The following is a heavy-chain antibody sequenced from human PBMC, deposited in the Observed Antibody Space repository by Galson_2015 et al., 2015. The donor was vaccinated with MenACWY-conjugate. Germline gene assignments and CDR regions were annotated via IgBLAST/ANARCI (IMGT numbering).Heavy chain of an antibody. D-gene: IGHD6-13*01. CDR1: GFTFSSYG. Sequence: SLRLSCAASGFTFSSYGMHWVRQAPGKGLEWVAVIWYDGSNKYYADSVKGRFTISRDNSKNTLYLQMNSLRAEDTAVYYCARDSSSWYGTYYYYGMDVWGQGTTVTVSS. CDR2: IWYDGSNK. V-gene: IGHV3-33*01. CDR3: ARDSSSWYGTYYYYGMDV. J-gene: IGHJ6*02.